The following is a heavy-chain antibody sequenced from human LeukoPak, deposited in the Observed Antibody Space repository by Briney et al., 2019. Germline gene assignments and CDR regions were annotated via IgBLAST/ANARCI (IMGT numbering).Heavy chain of an antibody. V-gene: IGHV1-2*02. J-gene: IGHJ4*02. D-gene: IGHD1-26*01. CDR1: GYTFTGYY. CDR3: ARSAVGAAYTNT. CDR2: INPNSGGT. Sequence: GASVKVSCKASGYTFTGYYMHWVRQAPGQGLKWMGWINPNSGGTNYAQKFQGRVTMTRDTSISTAYMELSRLRSDDTAVYYCARSAVGAAYTNTWGQGTLVTVSS.